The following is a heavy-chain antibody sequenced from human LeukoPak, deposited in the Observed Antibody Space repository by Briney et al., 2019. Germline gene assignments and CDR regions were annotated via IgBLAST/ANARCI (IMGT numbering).Heavy chain of an antibody. Sequence: ASVRVSCKASGYTFTGYYIHWVRQAPGQGLEWMGRINPNSGGTDYAQKFQGRVTMTRDTSINTAYMELSRLRSDDTAVYYCARDRAMDYWGQGTLVTVSS. CDR3: ARDRAMDY. V-gene: IGHV1-2*06. J-gene: IGHJ4*02. CDR1: GYTFTGYY. CDR2: INPNSGGT.